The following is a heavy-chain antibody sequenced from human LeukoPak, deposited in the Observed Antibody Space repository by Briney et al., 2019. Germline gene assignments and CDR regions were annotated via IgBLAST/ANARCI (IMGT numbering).Heavy chain of an antibody. CDR3: ARNSAAAGTGFDY. J-gene: IGHJ4*02. Sequence: ASVKVSCKASGYTFTGYYMHWVRQAPGQGLEWMAWIDPNSGGTNYAQKFQGRVTMTRDTSISTAYMELSRLRSDDTAVYYCARNSAAAGTGFDYWGQGTLVAVSS. CDR2: IDPNSGGT. V-gene: IGHV1-2*02. D-gene: IGHD6-13*01. CDR1: GYTFTGYY.